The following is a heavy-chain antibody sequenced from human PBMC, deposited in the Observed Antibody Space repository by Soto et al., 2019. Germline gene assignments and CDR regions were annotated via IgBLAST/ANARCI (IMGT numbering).Heavy chain of an antibody. Sequence: ASVKVSCKASGYTFTGYYMHWVRQAPGQGLEWMGWINPNSGGTNYAQKFQGWVTMTRDTSISTAYMELSRLRSDDTAVYYCARGGLRFLEWLPSSDAFDIWGQGTMVTVSS. CDR1: GYTFTGYY. CDR2: INPNSGGT. CDR3: ARGGLRFLEWLPSSDAFDI. J-gene: IGHJ3*02. D-gene: IGHD3-3*01. V-gene: IGHV1-2*04.